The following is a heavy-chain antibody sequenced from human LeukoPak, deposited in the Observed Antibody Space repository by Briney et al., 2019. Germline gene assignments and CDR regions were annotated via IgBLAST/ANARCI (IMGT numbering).Heavy chain of an antibody. CDR3: AKGGYSPPNY. Sequence: PGRSLRLSCAASGFTFSSYGMHWVRQAPGKGLEWVAAISYDGSNKYYADSVKGRFTISRDNSKNTLYLQMNSLRAEDTAVYYCAKGGYSPPNYWGQGTLVTVSS. CDR2: ISYDGSNK. V-gene: IGHV3-30*18. J-gene: IGHJ4*02. D-gene: IGHD5-12*01. CDR1: GFTFSSYG.